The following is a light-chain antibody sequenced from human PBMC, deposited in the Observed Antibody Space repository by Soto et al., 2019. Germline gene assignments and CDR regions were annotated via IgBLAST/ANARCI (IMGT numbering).Light chain of an antibody. J-gene: IGKJ1*01. CDR3: QHYNSYSEA. CDR1: QTISSW. CDR2: KAS. V-gene: IGKV1-5*03. Sequence: DIQMTQSPSTLSGSVGDRVTITCRASQTISSWLAWYPKKPGKDPNILIYKASTLKSGVPSRFSGSGSGTEFNLTISRLQTDDFATYDCQHYNSYSEAFGQGTKVDIK.